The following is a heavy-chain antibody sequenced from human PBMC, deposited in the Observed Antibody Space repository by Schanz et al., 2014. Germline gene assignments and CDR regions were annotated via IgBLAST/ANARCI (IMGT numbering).Heavy chain of an antibody. Sequence: QVQLVESGGGLVKPGGSLRLSCAASGFIFNDYYMNWIRQAPGKGLEWLSYISRDGTTSYYADSVKGRFTISRDNAKNSLYLEMTSRRGEDTAVYYGARENLSWEAFDIWGQGTVVTVSS. V-gene: IGHV3-11*01. J-gene: IGHJ3*02. CDR3: ARENLSWEAFDI. CDR2: ISRDGTTS. D-gene: IGHD2-15*01. CDR1: GFIFNDYY.